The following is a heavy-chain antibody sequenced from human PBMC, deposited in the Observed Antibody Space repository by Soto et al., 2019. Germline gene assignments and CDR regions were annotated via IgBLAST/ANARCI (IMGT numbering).Heavy chain of an antibody. CDR3: TTDLNSRQQLVLDAFDI. CDR1: GFTFSNAW. Sequence: EVQLVESGGGFVKPGGSLRLSCAASGFTFSNAWMSWVRQAPGKGLEWVGRIKSKTDGGTTDYAAPVKGRFTISRDDSKNPLYLQMNSLKTEDTAVYYCTTDLNSRQQLVLDAFDIWGQGTMVTVSS. CDR2: IKSKTDGGTT. V-gene: IGHV3-15*01. D-gene: IGHD6-13*01. J-gene: IGHJ3*02.